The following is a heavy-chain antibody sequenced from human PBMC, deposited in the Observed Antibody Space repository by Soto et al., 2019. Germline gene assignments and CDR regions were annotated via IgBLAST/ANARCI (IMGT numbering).Heavy chain of an antibody. CDR1: GGTFSSYA. Sequence: SVKVSCKASGGTFSSYAISWVRQAPGQGLEWMGGIIPIFGTANYAQKFQGRVTITADKSTSTAYMELSSLRSEDTAVYYCARVGITIFGVVIPGYYYYGMDVWGQGTTVTVSS. D-gene: IGHD3-3*01. V-gene: IGHV1-69*06. J-gene: IGHJ6*02. CDR2: IIPIFGTA. CDR3: ARVGITIFGVVIPGYYYYGMDV.